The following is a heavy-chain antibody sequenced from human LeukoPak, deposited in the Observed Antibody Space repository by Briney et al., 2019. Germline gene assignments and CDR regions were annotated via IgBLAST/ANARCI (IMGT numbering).Heavy chain of an antibody. J-gene: IGHJ4*02. D-gene: IGHD3-22*01. CDR2: IIPIFGTA. CDR1: GGTFSSYA. CDR3: VPPPYSSGYYSDY. V-gene: IGHV1-69*05. Sequence: ASVKVSCKASGGTFSSYAISWVRQAPGQGLEWMGRIIPIFGTANYAQKFQGRVTITTDESTSTAYMELSSLRSEDTAVYCCVPPPYSSGYYSDYWGQGTLVTVSS.